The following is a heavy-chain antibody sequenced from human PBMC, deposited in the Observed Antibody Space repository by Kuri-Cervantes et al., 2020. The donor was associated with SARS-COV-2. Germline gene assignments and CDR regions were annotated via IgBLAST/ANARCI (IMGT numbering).Heavy chain of an antibody. D-gene: IGHD3-22*01. CDR1: GGSISSSSYY. Sequence: SDTLSLTCTVSGGSISSSSYYWGWIRQPPGKGLEWIGSICYSGSTYYNPSLKSRVTISVDTSKNQFSLKLSSVTAADTAVYYCARSRAMIVAQADAFDIWGQGTMVTVSS. V-gene: IGHV4-39*01. J-gene: IGHJ3*02. CDR2: ICYSGST. CDR3: ARSRAMIVAQADAFDI.